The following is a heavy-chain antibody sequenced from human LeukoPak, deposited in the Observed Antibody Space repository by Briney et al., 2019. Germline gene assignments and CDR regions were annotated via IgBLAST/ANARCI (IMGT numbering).Heavy chain of an antibody. Sequence: SETLSLTCTVSGGSISSYYWSWIRQPPGKGLEWIGYIYYSGSTNYNPSLKSRVTISVDTSKNQFSLKLSSVTAADTAVYYCARGSAGYQLLYRALDYWGQGTLVTVSS. D-gene: IGHD2-2*02. J-gene: IGHJ4*02. CDR1: GGSISSYY. CDR2: IYYSGST. CDR3: ARGSAGYQLLYRALDY. V-gene: IGHV4-59*01.